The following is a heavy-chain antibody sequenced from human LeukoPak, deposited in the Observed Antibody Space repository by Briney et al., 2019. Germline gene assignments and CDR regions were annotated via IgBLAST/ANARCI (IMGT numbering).Heavy chain of an antibody. CDR3: ARVRYYDSSGEKYYFDY. Sequence: ASVKVSCKASGGTFSSYAISWVRQAPGQGLEWMGGIIPIFGTANYAQKFQGRVTITADESTSTAYMELSSLRSEDTAVYYCARVRYYDSSGEKYYFDYWGQGTLVTVSS. CDR2: IIPIFGTA. CDR1: GGTFSSYA. V-gene: IGHV1-69*13. J-gene: IGHJ4*02. D-gene: IGHD3-22*01.